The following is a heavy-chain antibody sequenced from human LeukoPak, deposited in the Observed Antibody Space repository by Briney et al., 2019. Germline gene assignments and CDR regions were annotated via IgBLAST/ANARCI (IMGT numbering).Heavy chain of an antibody. J-gene: IGHJ5*02. CDR2: IYYSGST. V-gene: IGHV4-30-4*08. Sequence: SETLSLTCTVSCGSIRSSDYYWSWIRQPPGKGLEWIGYIYYSGSTSYSPSLKSRVVISVDTSKNQFFLNLSSVTAADTAVYYCARDNPQDCRSSSCYFDAWGQGTLVTVSS. D-gene: IGHD2-2*01. CDR3: ARDNPQDCRSSSCYFDA. CDR1: CGSIRSSDYY.